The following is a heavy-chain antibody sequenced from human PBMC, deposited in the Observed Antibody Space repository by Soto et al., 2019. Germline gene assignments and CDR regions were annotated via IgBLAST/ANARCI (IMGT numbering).Heavy chain of an antibody. CDR2: ITNGGTTI. CDR3: ATPVVRFLEWTTDY. Sequence: GGSLRLSCAASGFPFSSYSMTWVRQAPGKGLEWISYITNGGTTIYYADSVKGRFTNTRNNAKNSHYLHMNSLGDDDTAVYYCATPVVRFLEWTTDYWGQGTLVTVPQ. J-gene: IGHJ4*02. CDR1: GFPFSSYS. D-gene: IGHD3-3*01. V-gene: IGHV3-48*02.